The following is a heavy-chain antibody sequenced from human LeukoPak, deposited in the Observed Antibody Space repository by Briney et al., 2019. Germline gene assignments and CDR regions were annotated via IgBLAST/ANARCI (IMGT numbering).Heavy chain of an antibody. D-gene: IGHD2-2*01. CDR1: GGTFSSYA. J-gene: IGHJ6*03. Sequence: ASVKVSCKASGGTFSSYAISWVRQAPGQGLEWMGGIIPIFGTANYAQKFQGRVTITADESTSTAYMELSSLRSEDTAVYYCAREGYCSSTSCYLVRYMDVWGKGTTVTVSS. CDR3: AREGYCSSTSCYLVRYMDV. V-gene: IGHV1-69*13. CDR2: IIPIFGTA.